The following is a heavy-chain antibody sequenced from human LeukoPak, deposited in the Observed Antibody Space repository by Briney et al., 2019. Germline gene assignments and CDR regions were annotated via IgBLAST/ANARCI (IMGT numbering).Heavy chain of an antibody. CDR3: ARVIMVRGVKGYYYGTDV. CDR1: GGSISSSSYY. J-gene: IGHJ6*02. CDR2: IYYSGST. Sequence: TSSETLSLTCTVSGGSISSSSYYWGWIRQPPGKGLEWIGSIYYSGSTYYNPSLKSRVTISVDTSKNQFSLKLSSVTAADTAVYYCARVIMVRGVKGYYYGTDVWGQGTTVTVSS. D-gene: IGHD3-10*01. V-gene: IGHV4-39*07.